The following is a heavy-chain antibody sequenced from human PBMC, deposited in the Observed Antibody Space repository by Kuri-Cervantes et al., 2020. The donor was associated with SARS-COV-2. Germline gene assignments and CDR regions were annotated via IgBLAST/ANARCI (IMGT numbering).Heavy chain of an antibody. D-gene: IGHD5-18*01. Sequence: SETLSLTCTVSGGSISSYYWSWTRQPPGKGLEWIGYINYSGSTNYNPSLKSRVTISVDTSKNQFYLKLSSVTAADTAVYYCARTARHFDLWGRGTLVTVSS. CDR1: GGSISSYY. V-gene: IGHV4-59*12. CDR2: INYSGST. J-gene: IGHJ2*01. CDR3: ARTARHFDL.